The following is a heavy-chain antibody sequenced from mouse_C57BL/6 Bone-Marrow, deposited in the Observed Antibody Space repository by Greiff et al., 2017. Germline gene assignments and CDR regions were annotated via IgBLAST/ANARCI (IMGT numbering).Heavy chain of an antibody. J-gene: IGHJ1*03. D-gene: IGHD1-1*01. Sequence: QVQLQQSGAELARPGASVKMSCKASGYTFTSYTMHWVKQRPGQGLEWIGYINPSSGYTKYNQKFKDKATLTADKSSSTAYMQLSSLTSEDSAVYYCARYYYGSSNWYFDVWGTGTTVTVSS. V-gene: IGHV1-4*01. CDR1: GYTFTSYT. CDR3: ARYYYGSSNWYFDV. CDR2: INPSSGYT.